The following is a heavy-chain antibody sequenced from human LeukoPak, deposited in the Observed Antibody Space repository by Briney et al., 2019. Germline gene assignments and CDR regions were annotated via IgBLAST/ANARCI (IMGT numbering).Heavy chain of an antibody. CDR2: ISSSSSTI. CDR3: AREVLRTEGGFDY. V-gene: IGHV3-48*04. D-gene: IGHD1-1*01. Sequence: QPGGSLRLSCAASGFTFSNYWMSWVRQAPGKGLEWVSYISSSSSTIYYADSVKGRFTISRDNAKNSLYLQMNSLRAEDTAVYYCAREVLRTEGGFDYWGQGTLVTVSS. CDR1: GFTFSNYW. J-gene: IGHJ4*02.